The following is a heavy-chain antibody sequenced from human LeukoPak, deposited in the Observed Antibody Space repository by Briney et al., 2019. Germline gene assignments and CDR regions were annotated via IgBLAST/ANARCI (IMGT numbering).Heavy chain of an antibody. CDR2: IGQDGTTK. Sequence: GASVKVSCKASGYTFTGYYMHWVRQAPGKGLEWVAFIGQDGTTKYYVDSVKGRFTIPGDNPKKMAYLQMNNLRAEDTAIYYCVKDGEWTFDVWGQGTMVTVS. J-gene: IGHJ3*01. CDR1: GYTFTGYY. V-gene: IGHV3-30*02. D-gene: IGHD3-3*01. CDR3: VKDGEWTFDV.